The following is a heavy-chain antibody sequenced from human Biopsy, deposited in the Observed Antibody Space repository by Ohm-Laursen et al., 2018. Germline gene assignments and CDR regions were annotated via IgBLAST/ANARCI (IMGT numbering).Heavy chain of an antibody. CDR1: EFTVSSNY. V-gene: IGHV3-7*01. J-gene: IGHJ4*02. Sequence: SLRLSCAASEFTVSSNYMAWVRQAPGKGLEWVANIKQDGNEKYYVDSVMGRFTISRDNGKNSLYLQMNSLRAEDTAVYYCARARGSGRLRYHFDYWGQGTLVTVSS. D-gene: IGHD1-26*01. CDR3: ARARGSGRLRYHFDY. CDR2: IKQDGNEK.